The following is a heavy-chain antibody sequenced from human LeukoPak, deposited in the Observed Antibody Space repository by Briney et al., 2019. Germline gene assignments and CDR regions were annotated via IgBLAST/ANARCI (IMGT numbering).Heavy chain of an antibody. J-gene: IGHJ4*02. CDR2: INHSGST. D-gene: IGHD2-21*02. CDR1: GGSFSGYY. CDR3: ARGPDCGGDCYPSY. Sequence: SETLSLTCAVYGGSFSGYYWSWIRQPPGKGLEWIGEINHSGSTNYSPSLKSRVTISVDTSKNQFSLKLSSVTAADTAVYYCARGPDCGGDCYPSYWGQGTLVTVSS. V-gene: IGHV4-34*01.